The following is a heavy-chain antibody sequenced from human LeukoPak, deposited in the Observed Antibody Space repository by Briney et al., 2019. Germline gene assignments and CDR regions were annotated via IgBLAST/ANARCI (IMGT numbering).Heavy chain of an antibody. CDR1: GGSVGGYS. D-gene: IGHD1-1*01. V-gene: IGHV4-59*08. CDR3: ARHSTASGYLNYFDY. J-gene: IGHJ4*02. Sequence: SETLSLTCAVYGGSVGGYSWSWIRQSPGKGLEWIGYIYYSGSTNYNPSLKSRVTISVDTSKNQFSLKLSSVTAADTAVYYCARHSTASGYLNYFDYWGQGTLVTVSS. CDR2: IYYSGST.